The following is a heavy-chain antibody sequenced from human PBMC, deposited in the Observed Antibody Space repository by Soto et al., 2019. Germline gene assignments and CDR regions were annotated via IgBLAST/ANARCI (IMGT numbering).Heavy chain of an antibody. J-gene: IGHJ6*02. Sequence: ASVKVSCKASGGTFSSYAISWVRQAPGQGLEWMGGIIPIFGTANYAQKFQGRVTITHDESTSTAYMELSSLRSEDTAVYYCARDGQAAFYYYYYGMDVWGQGTTVTVSS. D-gene: IGHD2-15*01. CDR2: IIPIFGTA. V-gene: IGHV1-69*13. CDR1: GGTFSSYA. CDR3: ARDGQAAFYYYYYGMDV.